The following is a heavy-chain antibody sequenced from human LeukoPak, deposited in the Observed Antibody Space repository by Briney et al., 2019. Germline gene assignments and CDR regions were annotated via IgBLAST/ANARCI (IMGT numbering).Heavy chain of an antibody. CDR3: ARDTRYFDWLLTSYGMDV. CDR1: GFTVSSNY. V-gene: IGHV3-53*01. CDR2: IYSGGST. D-gene: IGHD3-9*01. Sequence: GGSLRLSCAASGFTVSSNYMSWVRQAPGKGLEWVSVIYSGGSTYYADSVKGRVTTSRDNSKNTLYLQMNSLRAEDTAVYYCARDTRYFDWLLTSYGMDVWGQGTTVTVSS. J-gene: IGHJ6*02.